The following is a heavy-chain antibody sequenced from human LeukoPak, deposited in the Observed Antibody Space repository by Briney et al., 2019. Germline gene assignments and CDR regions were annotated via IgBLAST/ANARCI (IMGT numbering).Heavy chain of an antibody. CDR1: GGSIRNSSFY. D-gene: IGHD3-10*01. Sequence: SETLSLTCAVSGGSIRNSSFYWGWIRQPPGKGLEWIASIYNSGTTYYNPSLKSRITIFVDTSKNQVSLKLRSVTAADTAVYYCASREGPMVRGDTPAYYFDYWGQGTLVTVSS. CDR2: IYNSGTT. J-gene: IGHJ4*02. CDR3: ASREGPMVRGDTPAYYFDY. V-gene: IGHV4-39*01.